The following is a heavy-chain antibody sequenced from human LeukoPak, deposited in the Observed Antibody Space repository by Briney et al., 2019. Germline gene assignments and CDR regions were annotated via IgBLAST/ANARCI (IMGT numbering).Heavy chain of an antibody. D-gene: IGHD5-12*01. CDR1: GYSLSKLF. Sequence: ASVKVSCKVSGYSLSKLFIHWVRQAPGRGLEWMGGCDPEDGETIYAQKFQGRVTMTEDTSTDTAYMELSSLRSEDTAVYYCVTLDIVATYLDYWGQGTLVTVSS. V-gene: IGHV1-24*01. J-gene: IGHJ4*02. CDR2: CDPEDGET. CDR3: VTLDIVATYLDY.